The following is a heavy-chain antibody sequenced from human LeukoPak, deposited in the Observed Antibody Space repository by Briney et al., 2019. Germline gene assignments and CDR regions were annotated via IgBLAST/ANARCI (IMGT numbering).Heavy chain of an antibody. CDR3: ARGNKYTYCAGDCYSDY. V-gene: IGHV3-48*03. J-gene: IGHJ4*02. CDR1: GVTLTTSGNYE. Sequence: GGSLRLSCVASGVTLTTSGNYEMNWVRQVPGKGLEWISYISGSGTTIYYADSVKGRFTISRDNAKNSLFLQMNSLRAEDTAVYYCARGNKYTYCAGDCYSDYWGQGTLVTVSS. CDR2: ISGSGTTI. D-gene: IGHD2-21*02.